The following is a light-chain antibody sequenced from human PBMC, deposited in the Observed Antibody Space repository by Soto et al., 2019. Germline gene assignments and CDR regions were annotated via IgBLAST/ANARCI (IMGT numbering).Light chain of an antibody. CDR3: SSYTSSSTLV. CDR2: EVS. V-gene: IGLV2-18*02. CDR1: SSDVGSYNR. Sequence: VLTQPPSVSGSPGQSVTISCTGTSSDVGSYNRVSWYQQPPGTAPKLMIYEVSNRPSGVPDRFSGSKSGNTASLTISGLQAEDEADYYCSSYTSSSTLVFGGGTKVTVL. J-gene: IGLJ2*01.